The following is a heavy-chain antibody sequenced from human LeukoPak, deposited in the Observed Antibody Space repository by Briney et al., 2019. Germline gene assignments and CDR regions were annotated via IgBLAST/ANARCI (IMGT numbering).Heavy chain of an antibody. J-gene: IGHJ4*02. D-gene: IGHD3-22*01. CDR3: ARGGEGHDSSGYYGRPFDY. CDR2: IYYSGST. V-gene: IGHV4-59*01. CDR1: GGSINSYY. Sequence: SETLSLTCTVSGGSINSYYWSWIRQPPGKGLEWIGYIYYSGSTNYNPSLKSRVTISVDTSKNQFSLKLSSVTAADTAVYYCARGGEGHDSSGYYGRPFDYWGQGTLVTVSS.